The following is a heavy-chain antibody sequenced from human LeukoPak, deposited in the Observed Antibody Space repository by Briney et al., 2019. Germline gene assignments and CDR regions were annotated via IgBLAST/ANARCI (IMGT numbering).Heavy chain of an antibody. CDR2: ISSSGSTI. CDR3: ARVIAAADDYYYYYMDV. D-gene: IGHD6-13*01. V-gene: IGHV3-11*01. CDR1: GFTFSDYY. J-gene: IGHJ6*03. Sequence: GGSLRLSCAASGFTFSDYYMSWIRQAPGKGLEWVSYISSSGSTIYYADSVKGRFTISRDNAKNSLYLQMNSLRAEDTAVCYCARVIAAADDYYYYYMDVWGKGTTVTVSS.